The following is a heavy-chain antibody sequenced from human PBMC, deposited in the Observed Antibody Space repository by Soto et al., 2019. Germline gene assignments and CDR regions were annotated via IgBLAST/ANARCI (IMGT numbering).Heavy chain of an antibody. D-gene: IGHD6-13*01. Sequence: QVQLVQSGAEVKKPGASVKVSCKASGYTFTSYDINWVRQATGQGLEWMGWMNPNSGNTGYAQKFQGRVTMTRNTSISTAYMELSSLRSEDTAVYYCARTVGSSWYTLYYYYYYGMDVWGQGTTVTVSS. J-gene: IGHJ6*02. CDR3: ARTVGSSWYTLYYYYYYGMDV. V-gene: IGHV1-8*01. CDR1: GYTFTSYD. CDR2: MNPNSGNT.